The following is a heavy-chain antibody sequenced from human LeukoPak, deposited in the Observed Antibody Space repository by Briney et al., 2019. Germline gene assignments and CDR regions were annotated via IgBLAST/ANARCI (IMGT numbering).Heavy chain of an antibody. CDR1: GGSISSYY. CDR2: VQTSGST. Sequence: SETLSLTCTVSGGSISSYYWSWIRQPAGKGLEWIGRVQTSGSTKYNPSLKSRVTMSVDTSKNHFSLKLSSVTAADTAVYYCARDVGSSDAFDIWGQGTMVIVSS. D-gene: IGHD3-10*01. J-gene: IGHJ3*02. V-gene: IGHV4-4*07. CDR3: ARDVGSSDAFDI.